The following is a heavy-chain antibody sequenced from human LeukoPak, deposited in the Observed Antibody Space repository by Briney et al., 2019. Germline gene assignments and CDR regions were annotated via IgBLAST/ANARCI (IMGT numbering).Heavy chain of an antibody. D-gene: IGHD2-15*01. CDR2: ISGSGGST. J-gene: IGHJ4*02. Sequence: PGGSVRLSCAASGFTFSSYAMSWVRQAPGKGLEWVSAISGSGGSTYYADSVKGRFTISRDNSKNTLYLQMNSLGAEDTAVYYCAKDQVVVVVAAFDYWGQGTLVTVSS. CDR1: GFTFSSYA. CDR3: AKDQVVVVVAAFDY. V-gene: IGHV3-23*01.